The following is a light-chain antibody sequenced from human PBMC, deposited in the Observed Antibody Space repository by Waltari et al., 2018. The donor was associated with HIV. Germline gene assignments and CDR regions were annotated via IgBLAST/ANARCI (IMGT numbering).Light chain of an antibody. Sequence: SFDLTQPSSVSVSPGQTARIPRPGPVVAKTYVRGFQQKPGRPPTLVIYKDTERPSEIPERFSGSSSGTTATLTITGAQVEDEADYYCYCAADKNVLGGGTKLTVL. V-gene: IGLV3-27*01. J-gene: IGLJ2*01. CDR3: YCAADKNV. CDR2: KDT. CDR1: VVAKTY.